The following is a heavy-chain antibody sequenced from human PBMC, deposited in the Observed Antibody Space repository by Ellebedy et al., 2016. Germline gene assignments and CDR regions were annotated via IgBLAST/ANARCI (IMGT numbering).Heavy chain of an antibody. CDR1: GFTFSNAW. Sequence: GESLKISXAASGFTFSNAWMSWVRQAPGKGLEWVGHIKSKADGGTALYAAPVKGRCTISRDDSKNTLYLQMNSLKTEDTAVYYCTTYYYGSSGYLSYWGQGTLVTVSS. D-gene: IGHD3-22*01. V-gene: IGHV3-15*01. CDR3: TTYYYGSSGYLSY. J-gene: IGHJ4*02. CDR2: IKSKADGGTA.